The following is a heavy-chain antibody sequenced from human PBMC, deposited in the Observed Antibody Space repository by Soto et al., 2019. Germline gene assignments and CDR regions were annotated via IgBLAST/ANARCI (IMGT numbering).Heavy chain of an antibody. CDR2: IKSKTDGGTT. J-gene: IGHJ3*02. V-gene: IGHV3-15*07. CDR3: TARLTYYDFWSGSDAFDI. D-gene: IGHD3-3*01. CDR1: GFTFSNAW. Sequence: GGSLRLSCAASGFTFSNAWMNWVRQAPGKGLEWVGRIKSKTDGGTTDYAAPVKGRFTISRDDSKNTLYLQMNSLKTEDTAVYYCTARLTYYDFWSGSDAFDIWGQGTMVTVSS.